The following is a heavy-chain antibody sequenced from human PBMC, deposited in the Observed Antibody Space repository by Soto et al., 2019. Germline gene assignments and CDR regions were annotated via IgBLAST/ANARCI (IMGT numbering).Heavy chain of an antibody. CDR2: IIPVIGTT. D-gene: IGHD3-10*01. J-gene: IGHJ4*02. CDR3: ARDGGFGELKY. Sequence: SVKVSFKASGDTFSGYPISWVRQAPGEGLEWMGRIIPVIGTTNDAQRFEGRVTFTADESTNTAYMELRGLLSGDTAVYYCARDGGFGELKYWGPGTLVTVSS. V-gene: IGHV1-69*11. CDR1: GDTFSGYP.